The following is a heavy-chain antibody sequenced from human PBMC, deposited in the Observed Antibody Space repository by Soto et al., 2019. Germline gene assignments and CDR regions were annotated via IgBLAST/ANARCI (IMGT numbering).Heavy chain of an antibody. Sequence: ASVKVSCKASGYTFTSYGISWVRQAPGQGLEWMGWISAYNGNTNYAQKLQGRVTMTTDTSTSTAYMELRSLRSDDTAVYYCARDPVYYYGSGTGPHYFDYWGQGTLVT. CDR3: ARDPVYYYGSGTGPHYFDY. CDR2: ISAYNGNT. J-gene: IGHJ4*02. D-gene: IGHD3-10*01. CDR1: GYTFTSYG. V-gene: IGHV1-18*01.